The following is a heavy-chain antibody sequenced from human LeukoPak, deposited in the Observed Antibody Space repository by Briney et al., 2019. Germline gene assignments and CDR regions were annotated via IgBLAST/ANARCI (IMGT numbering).Heavy chain of an antibody. CDR3: AKDRGTVTTYNWFDP. D-gene: IGHD4-17*01. Sequence: GGSLRLSCAASGFTFSSYAMSWVRQAPGKGLEWVSAISGSGGSTYYADPVKGRFTISRDNSKNTLYLQMNSLRAEDTAVYYCAKDRGTVTTYNWFDPWGQGTLVTVSS. J-gene: IGHJ5*02. V-gene: IGHV3-23*01. CDR1: GFTFSSYA. CDR2: ISGSGGST.